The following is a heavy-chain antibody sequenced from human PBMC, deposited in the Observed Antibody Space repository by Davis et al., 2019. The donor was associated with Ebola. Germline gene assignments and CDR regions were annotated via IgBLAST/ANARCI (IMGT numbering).Heavy chain of an antibody. CDR3: ARHSLPYYFDY. J-gene: IGHJ4*02. Sequence: MPSETLSLTCTVPGGSISGYYWTWIRQPPGKGLEWIGYLYYGGSTYYNPSLKSRVTISVDTSKNQFSLKLSSVTAADTAVYYCARHSLPYYFDYWGQGTLVTVSS. CDR1: GGSISGYY. CDR2: LYYGGST. D-gene: IGHD6-13*01. V-gene: IGHV4-59*04.